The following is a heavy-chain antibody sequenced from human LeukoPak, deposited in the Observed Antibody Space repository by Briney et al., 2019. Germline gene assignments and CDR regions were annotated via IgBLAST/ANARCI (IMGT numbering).Heavy chain of an antibody. V-gene: IGHV3-66*01. CDR1: GFTVSSNY. CDR2: IYSGGST. CDR3: ARARRTYDAFDI. J-gene: IGHJ3*02. D-gene: IGHD2-8*01. Sequence: GGSLRLSCAASGFTVSSNYMSWVRQAPGKGLEWVSVIYSGGSTYYADSVKGRFTISRDNSKNTLYLQMNSLRAEDTAVYYCARARRTYDAFDIWGQGTMVTVSS.